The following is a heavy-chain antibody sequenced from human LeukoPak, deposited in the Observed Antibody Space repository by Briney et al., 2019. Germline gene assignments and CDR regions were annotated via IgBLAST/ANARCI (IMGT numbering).Heavy chain of an antibody. CDR3: AKVTLYYDFWSGADY. CDR2: TSYDGSNK. Sequence: PGGSLRLSCAASGFTFSSYGMHWVRQAPGKGLEWVAATSYDGSNKYYADSVKGRFTISRDNSKNTLYLQMNSLRAEDTAVYYCAKVTLYYDFWSGADYWGQGTLVTVSS. D-gene: IGHD3-3*01. J-gene: IGHJ4*02. CDR1: GFTFSSYG. V-gene: IGHV3-30*18.